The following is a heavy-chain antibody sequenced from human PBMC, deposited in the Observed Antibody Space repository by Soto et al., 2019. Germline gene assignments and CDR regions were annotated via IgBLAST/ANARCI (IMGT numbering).Heavy chain of an antibody. Sequence: QVQLVESGGGVVQPGRSLRLSCAASGFIFSSYTMHWVRQAPGKGLEWVALISYDGNNKYYTDSVKDRFTISRDNSKNTVYLQMNSLRIEDTAVYYCARELLWGQGTLVTVSS. CDR3: ARELL. CDR2: ISYDGNNK. D-gene: IGHD1-26*01. CDR1: GFIFSSYT. V-gene: IGHV3-30-3*01. J-gene: IGHJ4*02.